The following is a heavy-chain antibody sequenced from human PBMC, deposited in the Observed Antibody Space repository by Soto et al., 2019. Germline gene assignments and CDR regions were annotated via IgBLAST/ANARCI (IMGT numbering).Heavy chain of an antibody. CDR2: IIPIFGTA. D-gene: IGHD3-3*01. Sequence: SVKVSCKASGGTFSSYAISWVRQAPGQGLEWMGGIIPIFGTANYAQKFQGRVTITADESTSTAYMELSSLRSEDTAVYYCARVGDFWGVYPDYWGQGTLVTVSS. CDR1: GGTFSSYA. CDR3: ARVGDFWGVYPDY. V-gene: IGHV1-69*13. J-gene: IGHJ4*02.